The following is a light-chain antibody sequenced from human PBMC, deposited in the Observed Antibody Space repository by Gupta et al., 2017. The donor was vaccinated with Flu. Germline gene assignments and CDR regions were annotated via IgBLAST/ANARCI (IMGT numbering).Light chain of an antibody. CDR2: AAS. CDR3: QQSYSTPYS. CDR1: QSISSY. J-gene: IGKJ2*03. Sequence: IKLTQAPSSLSASVGDSVTITCRASQSISSYLNWYQQKPGKAPKLLIYAASSLQSGVPSMFSGSGAVTDFTLTSSSLQPEDFATYYYQQSYSTPYSFGQGTKLEIK. V-gene: IGKV1-39*01.